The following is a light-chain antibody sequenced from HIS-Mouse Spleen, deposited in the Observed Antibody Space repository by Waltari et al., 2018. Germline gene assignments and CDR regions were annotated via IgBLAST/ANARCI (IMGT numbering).Light chain of an antibody. CDR1: SSDVGSYNL. Sequence: QSALTQPASVSGSPGQSITISCTGTSSDVGSYNLFSWYQQHPGKAPKLMIYEGSKRPSGVSNRFSGSKSGNTASLTISGLQAEDEADYYCCSYAGSSTFEVFGGGTKLTV. CDR2: EGS. J-gene: IGLJ2*01. V-gene: IGLV2-23*03. CDR3: CSYAGSSTFEV.